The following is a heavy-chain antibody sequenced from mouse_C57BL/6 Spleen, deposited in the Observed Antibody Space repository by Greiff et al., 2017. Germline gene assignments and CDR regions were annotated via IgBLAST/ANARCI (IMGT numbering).Heavy chain of an antibody. J-gene: IGHJ4*01. D-gene: IGHD1-1*01. CDR1: GFTFSDYG. CDR2: ISSGSSTI. CDR3: ARKNYGNAMDY. V-gene: IGHV5-17*01. Sequence: EVMLVESGGGLVKPGGSLKLSCAASGFTFSDYGMHWVRQAPEKGLEWVAYISSGSSTIYYADTVKGRFTISKDNAKNTLFLQMTSLRSEDTAMYYCARKNYGNAMDYWGQGTSVTVSS.